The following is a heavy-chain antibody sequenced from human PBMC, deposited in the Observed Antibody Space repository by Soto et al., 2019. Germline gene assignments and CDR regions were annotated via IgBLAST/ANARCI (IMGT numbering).Heavy chain of an antibody. CDR2: IYYSGST. J-gene: IGHJ4*02. CDR3: ARVSRQQLVDY. V-gene: IGHV4-31*03. D-gene: IGHD6-13*01. Sequence: SETLSLTCTVSGGSISSGGYYWSWIRQHPGKGLEWIGYIYYSGSTYYNPSLKSRATISVDASKNQFSLKLSSVTAADTAVYYCARVSRQQLVDYWGQGTLVTVSS. CDR1: GGSISSGGYY.